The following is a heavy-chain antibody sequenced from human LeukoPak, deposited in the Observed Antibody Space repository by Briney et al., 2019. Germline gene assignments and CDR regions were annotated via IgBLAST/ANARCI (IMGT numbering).Heavy chain of an antibody. CDR1: GYTFTSYY. CDR2: INPNSGGT. V-gene: IGHV1-2*06. CDR3: ARPFYYQSSALQ. D-gene: IGHD3-22*01. J-gene: IGHJ4*02. Sequence: GASVKVSCKASGYTFTSYYMHWVRQAPGQGLEWMGRINPNSGGTNYAQKFQGRVTMTRDTSISTAYMELSRLRSDDTAVYYCARPFYYQSSALQWGQGTLVTVSS.